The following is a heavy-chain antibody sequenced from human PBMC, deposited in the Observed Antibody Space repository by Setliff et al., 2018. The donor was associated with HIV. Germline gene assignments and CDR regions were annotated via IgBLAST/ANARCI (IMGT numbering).Heavy chain of an antibody. CDR3: ARDQVSMVRAVRLVA. CDR2: ILPIFGTR. J-gene: IGHJ1*01. D-gene: IGHD3-10*01. V-gene: IGHV1-69*06. CDR1: GGTFSSYS. Sequence: SVKVSCKASGGTFSSYSISWVRQAPGQGLEWMGRILPIFGTRDYAQKFQGRVTITADKSTSTAYMELSSLRSEDTAVYYCARDQVSMVRAVRLVAWGQGSLVTVSS.